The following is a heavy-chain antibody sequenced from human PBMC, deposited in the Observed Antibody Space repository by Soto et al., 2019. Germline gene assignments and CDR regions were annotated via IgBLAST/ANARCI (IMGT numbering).Heavy chain of an antibody. J-gene: IGHJ6*02. CDR1: GGTFSSYA. Sequence: QVQLVQSGAEVKKPGSSVKVSCTASGGTFSSYAISWVRQAAGQGLEWMGGIIAICGTANYEQKFQGRVTITADESTSTAYLELRSLRSEDTAVYYCARDPGGRDGYNYHYYYGMDVWGQGTTVTVSS. CDR3: ARDPGGRDGYNYHYYYGMDV. D-gene: IGHD5-12*01. CDR2: IIAICGTA. V-gene: IGHV1-69*01.